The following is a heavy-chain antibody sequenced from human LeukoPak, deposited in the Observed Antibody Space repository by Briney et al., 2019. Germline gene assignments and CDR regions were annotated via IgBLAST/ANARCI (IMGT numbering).Heavy chain of an antibody. CDR2: IYSSGST. CDR1: GGSMRNYY. J-gene: IGHJ4*02. V-gene: IGHV4-59*08. CDR3: ARMGNLATVTTDY. D-gene: IGHD4-17*01. Sequence: PSETLSLTCTVSGGSMRNYYWSWIRQPPGKELEWIGYIYSSGSTNYNPSLESRVTISVDTSKNQFSLKLNSVTAADTAVYYCARMGNLATVTTDYWGQGTLVTVSS.